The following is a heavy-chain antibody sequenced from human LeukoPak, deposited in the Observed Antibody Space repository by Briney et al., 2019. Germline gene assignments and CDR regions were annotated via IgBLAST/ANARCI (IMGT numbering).Heavy chain of an antibody. CDR3: TRDSYDDYYFDY. CDR2: VNPKSGVT. J-gene: IGHJ4*02. CDR1: GYTFTGYY. D-gene: IGHD5-12*01. Sequence: GASVKISCKASGYTFTGYYLHWVRQAPGQDLEYMGWVNPKSGVTEYAQKFQGRVTMTRDTSINTAYMELSRLRSDDTAVYYCTRDSYDDYYFDYWGQATLVTVSS. V-gene: IGHV1-2*02.